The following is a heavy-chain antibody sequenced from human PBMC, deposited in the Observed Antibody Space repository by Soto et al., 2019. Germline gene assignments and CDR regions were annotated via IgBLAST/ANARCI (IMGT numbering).Heavy chain of an antibody. CDR1: GGSISSSSYY. V-gene: IGHV4-61*05. Sequence: PSETLSLTCTVSGGSISSSSYYWGWIRQPPGKGLEWIGYIYYSGSTNYNPSLNSRVTISVDASKSQFSLKLSSVTAADTAVYYCARKGGDYGVIAKNAFDIWGQGTMVTVSS. J-gene: IGHJ3*02. CDR2: IYYSGST. D-gene: IGHD2-21*01. CDR3: ARKGGDYGVIAKNAFDI.